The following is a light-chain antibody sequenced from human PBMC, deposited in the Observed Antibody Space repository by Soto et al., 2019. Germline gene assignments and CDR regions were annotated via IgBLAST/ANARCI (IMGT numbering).Light chain of an antibody. CDR2: GAS. CDR1: QSVSSN. CDR3: QQYNNWPPWT. Sequence: EIVMTQSPATLSVSPGERATLSCRASQSVSSNLAWYQQKPGQAPRLLIYGASTRATGIPARFSGSGSGTEFTLTISSLQSEDFVVYYCQQYNNWPPWTFGPGTQVDI. J-gene: IGKJ3*01. V-gene: IGKV3-15*01.